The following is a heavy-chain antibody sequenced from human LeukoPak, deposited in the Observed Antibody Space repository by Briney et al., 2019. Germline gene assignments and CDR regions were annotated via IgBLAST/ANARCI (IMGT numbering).Heavy chain of an antibody. V-gene: IGHV3-53*01. Sequence: GGSLRLSCAASGFSVSSTFMSWVRQAPGKGLEWVSVIYSIGSTFYADSVKGRFTISRDNSKNTLYLHMNSLRAEDTAVYFCARKLSGGSQQAGDYWGQGTLVTVSS. J-gene: IGHJ4*02. CDR2: IYSIGST. CDR3: ARKLSGGSQQAGDY. D-gene: IGHD2-15*01. CDR1: GFSVSSTF.